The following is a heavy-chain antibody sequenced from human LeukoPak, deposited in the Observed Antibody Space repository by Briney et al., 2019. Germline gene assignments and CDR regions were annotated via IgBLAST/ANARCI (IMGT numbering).Heavy chain of an antibody. V-gene: IGHV3-48*04. CDR2: INGPATNI. CDR1: GFTFSNYV. Sequence: GGSLRLSCAASGFTFSNYVMQWVRQAPGKGLEWVSYINGPATNIFYADSVKGRFTISRDNAKNTVYLQMNSLRADDTAVYYCAKAPGGIVGYWGQGTLVTVSS. J-gene: IGHJ4*02. CDR3: AKAPGGIVGY. D-gene: IGHD3-16*01.